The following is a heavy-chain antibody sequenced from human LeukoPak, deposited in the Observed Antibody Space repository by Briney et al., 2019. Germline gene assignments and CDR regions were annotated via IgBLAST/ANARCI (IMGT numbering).Heavy chain of an antibody. CDR3: ASLYSGSYRRFDY. CDR2: ISSSSSYI. J-gene: IGHJ4*02. CDR1: GFTFSSYS. D-gene: IGHD1-26*01. Sequence: GGSLRLSCAASGFTFSSYSMNWVRRAPGKGLEWVSSISSSSSYIYYADSVKGRFTISKDNAKNSLYLQMNSLRAEDTAVYYCASLYSGSYRRFDYWGQGTLVTVSS. V-gene: IGHV3-21*01.